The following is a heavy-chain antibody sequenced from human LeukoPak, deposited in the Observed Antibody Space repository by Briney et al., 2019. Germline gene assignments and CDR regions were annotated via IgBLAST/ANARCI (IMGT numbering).Heavy chain of an antibody. J-gene: IGHJ3*02. Sequence: ASVKVSCKASGGTFSSYAISWVRQAPGQGLEWMGGIIPIFGTANYAQKFQGRVTITADESTSTAYMELSSLRSEDTAVYYCARDLVLRGAFEIWGQGTMVTVSS. CDR1: GGTFSSYA. V-gene: IGHV1-69*13. CDR2: IIPIFGTA. D-gene: IGHD3-16*02. CDR3: ARDLVLRGAFEI.